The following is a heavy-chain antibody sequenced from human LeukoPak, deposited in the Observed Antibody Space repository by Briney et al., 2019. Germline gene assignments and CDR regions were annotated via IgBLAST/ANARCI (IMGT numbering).Heavy chain of an antibody. V-gene: IGHV4-34*01. CDR3: ARGRGVVPAHPIDY. CDR1: GGSISSYY. CDR2: INHSGST. J-gene: IGHJ4*02. Sequence: SETLSLTCTVSGGSISSYYWSWIRQPPGKGLEWIGEINHSGSTNYNPSLKSRVTISVDTSKNQFSLKLSSVTAADTAVYYCARGRGVVPAHPIDYWGQGTLVTVSS. D-gene: IGHD2-15*01.